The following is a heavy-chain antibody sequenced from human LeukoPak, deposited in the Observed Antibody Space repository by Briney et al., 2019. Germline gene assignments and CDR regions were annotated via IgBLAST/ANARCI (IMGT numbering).Heavy chain of an antibody. CDR3: ASDRIWFGESTNEY. CDR2: IYTSGST. CDR1: GGSISSYY. J-gene: IGHJ4*02. Sequence: PSETLSLTCTASGGSISSYYWSWIRQPAGKGLEWIGRIYTSGSTNYNPSLKSRVTISVDTSKNQFSLKLSSVTAADTAFYYCASDRIWFGESTNEYWGQGTLVTVSS. V-gene: IGHV4-4*07. D-gene: IGHD3-10*01.